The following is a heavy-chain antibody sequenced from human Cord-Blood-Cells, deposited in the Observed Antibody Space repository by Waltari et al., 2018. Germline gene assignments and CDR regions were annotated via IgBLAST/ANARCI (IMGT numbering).Heavy chain of an antibody. CDR1: GGNFSSYA. CDR3: ATTPYYSNYYYYYYYMDV. D-gene: IGHD4-4*01. J-gene: IGHJ6*03. Sequence: QVPLVQSGAEVKKPRPSVTASCKASGGNFSSYAISWVRQAPGQGLEWMGRIIPILGIANYAQKFQGRVTITADKSTSTAYMELSSLRSEDTAVYYCATTPYYSNYYYYYYYMDVWGKGTTVTVSS. CDR2: IIPILGIA. V-gene: IGHV1-69*09.